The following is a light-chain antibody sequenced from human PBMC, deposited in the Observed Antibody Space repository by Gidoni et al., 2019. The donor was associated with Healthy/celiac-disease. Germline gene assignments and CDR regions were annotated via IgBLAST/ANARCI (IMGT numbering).Light chain of an antibody. J-gene: IGKJ2*01. Sequence: IGTTHFPSSCSASTGDRVTITCRASQCISSYLAWYQQKPGKAPKLLIYAASTLQSGVPSRFSGSGSGTDFTLTISCLQSEDFATYYCQQCYSNPDTFGQXTRLEIK. CDR2: AAS. CDR1: QCISSY. CDR3: QQCYSNPDT. V-gene: IGKV1-8*01.